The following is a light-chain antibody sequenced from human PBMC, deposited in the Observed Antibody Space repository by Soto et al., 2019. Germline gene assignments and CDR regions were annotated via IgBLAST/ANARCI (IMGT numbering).Light chain of an antibody. Sequence: QSVRTQPASVSGSPGQSITISCTGTSSDVGNYKYVSWYQQHPGKAPKLMIYEVSNRPSGVSNRFSGSKSGNTASLTISWLKAEDETDYYCFSYTSSGTYVFGTGTKVT. J-gene: IGLJ1*01. CDR1: SSDVGNYKY. V-gene: IGLV2-14*01. CDR3: FSYTSSGTYV. CDR2: EVS.